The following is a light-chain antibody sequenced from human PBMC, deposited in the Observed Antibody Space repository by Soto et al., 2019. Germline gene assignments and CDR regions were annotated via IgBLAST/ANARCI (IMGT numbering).Light chain of an antibody. CDR1: QSISNR. J-gene: IGKJ1*01. V-gene: IGKV1-5*01. CDR2: DAS. CDR3: QQYNIYPWT. Sequence: DIQMTQSPSTLSASVGDGVTITCRASQSISNRLAWYQQRPGKAPKYLIYDASTLDSGAPSRFSGSGSGTEFNLSISSLQPDDFATYYCQQYNIYPWTFGQGTKVEIK.